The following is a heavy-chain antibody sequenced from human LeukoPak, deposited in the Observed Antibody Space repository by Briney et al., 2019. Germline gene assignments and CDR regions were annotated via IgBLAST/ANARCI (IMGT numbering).Heavy chain of an antibody. V-gene: IGHV3-7*01. J-gene: IGHJ6*03. Sequence: GGSLRLSCAASGFTFSSYWMSWARQAPGKGLEWVANIKQDGSEKYYVDSVKGRFTISRDNAKNSLYLQMNSLRAEDTAVYYCARDYYDRQSYYYYYYMDVWGKGTTVTISS. CDR1: GFTFSSYW. D-gene: IGHD3-22*01. CDR2: IKQDGSEK. CDR3: ARDYYDRQSYYYYYYMDV.